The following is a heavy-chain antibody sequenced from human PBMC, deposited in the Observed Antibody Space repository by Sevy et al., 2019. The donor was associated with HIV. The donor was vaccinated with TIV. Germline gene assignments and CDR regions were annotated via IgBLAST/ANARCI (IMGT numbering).Heavy chain of an antibody. Sequence: GGSLRLSCAASGFTFSHYTMNWVRQAPGKGLEWVSSISVGSSYIAYADSVKGRFTISRDNPKNSLYLQMSGLRAEDTAVYYSARGDYYGSLYYFDYWGQGTLVTVSS. D-gene: IGHD3-10*01. CDR1: GFTFSHYT. J-gene: IGHJ4*02. V-gene: IGHV3-21*01. CDR2: ISVGSSYI. CDR3: ARGDYYGSLYYFDY.